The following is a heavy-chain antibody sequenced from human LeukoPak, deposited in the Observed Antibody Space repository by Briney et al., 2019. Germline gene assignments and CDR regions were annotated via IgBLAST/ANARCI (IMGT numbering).Heavy chain of an antibody. CDR3: GKDRCDGDCYSQGDY. CDR2: IQYDGSNK. CDR1: GFTFSNYG. J-gene: IGHJ4*02. V-gene: IGHV3-30*02. Sequence: PGGSLRLSCAASGFTFSNYGMHWVRQAPGKGLEWVAFIQYDGSNKYYADSVKGRFTISRDNSKNTLYLQMNSLRADDTAVYYCGKDRCDGDCYSQGDYWGQGTLVTVSA. D-gene: IGHD2-21*02.